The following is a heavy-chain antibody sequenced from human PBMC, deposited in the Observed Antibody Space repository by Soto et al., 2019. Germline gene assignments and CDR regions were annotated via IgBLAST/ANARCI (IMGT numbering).Heavy chain of an antibody. Sequence: SETLSLTCTFSCGSVISGAYYWSWIRQPPGKGLEWIGFIYYSGSTNYNPSLKSRVTMSVDTSKNQFSLKLRSVTAADTAVYYCGTWLQWSGAYRFDDWGQGTLVTVSS. CDR1: CGSVISGAYY. D-gene: IGHD4-4*01. V-gene: IGHV4-61*08. CDR2: IYYSGST. CDR3: GTWLQWSGAYRFDD. J-gene: IGHJ4*02.